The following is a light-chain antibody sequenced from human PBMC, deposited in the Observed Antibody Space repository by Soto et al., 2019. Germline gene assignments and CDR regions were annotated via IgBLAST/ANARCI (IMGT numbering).Light chain of an antibody. CDR1: QGMSSW. J-gene: IGKJ4*01. CDR2: DAS. CDR3: QQYNRYSLT. Sequence: DIQMTQSPSTLSASVGDRVTITSRASQGMSSWLAWYQQKPGQAPKLLIYDASSLESGVPSRFSGSGSDTEFTLTINNLQPDDFATYHCQQYNRYSLTFGGGTKVEIK. V-gene: IGKV1-5*01.